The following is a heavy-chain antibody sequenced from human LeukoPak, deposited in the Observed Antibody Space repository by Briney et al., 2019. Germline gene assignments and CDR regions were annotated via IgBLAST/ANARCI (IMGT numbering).Heavy chain of an antibody. CDR2: IIPTFGTA. V-gene: IGHV1-69*05. J-gene: IGHJ4*02. CDR1: GGTFSSYA. CDR3: TRVSHQGDYYDHDS. D-gene: IGHD3-22*01. Sequence: ASVKVSCKASGGTFSSYAISWVRQAPGQGLEWMGRIIPTFGTANYAQKFQGRVTITTDESTSTAYMELSSLRSEDTAVYYCTRVSHQGDYYDHDSWGQGTLVTVSS.